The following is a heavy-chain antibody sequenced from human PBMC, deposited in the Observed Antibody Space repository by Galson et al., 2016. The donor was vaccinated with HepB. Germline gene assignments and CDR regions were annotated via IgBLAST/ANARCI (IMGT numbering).Heavy chain of an antibody. Sequence: SLRLSCAASGFTFSRDWMSWVRQIPGKGLQWVANIKEDGYEKHYVGFAKGRFTIYRDNARNSVYLQMNSLRAEDTAIYYCGKESCYGSGSCFESWGQGTLVTVSS. CDR2: IKEDGYEK. J-gene: IGHJ4*02. CDR3: GKESCYGSGSCFES. CDR1: GFTFSRDW. D-gene: IGHD3-10*01. V-gene: IGHV3-7*03.